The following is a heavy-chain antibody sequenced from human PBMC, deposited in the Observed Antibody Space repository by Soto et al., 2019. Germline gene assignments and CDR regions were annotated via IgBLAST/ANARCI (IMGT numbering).Heavy chain of an antibody. CDR2: TYYRSKFYN. D-gene: IGHD3-3*01. CDR1: GDSVSTNSAA. V-gene: IGHV6-1*01. Sequence: SQTLSLTCAISGDSVSTNSAAWNWIRQSQSRGLEWMGRTYYRSKFYNDYAASVKSRITINAYTSKNQFSLQLNSVTPEDTAVYYCARVSDFWSGYEYWGQGTLVTVSS. CDR3: ARVSDFWSGYEY. J-gene: IGHJ4*02.